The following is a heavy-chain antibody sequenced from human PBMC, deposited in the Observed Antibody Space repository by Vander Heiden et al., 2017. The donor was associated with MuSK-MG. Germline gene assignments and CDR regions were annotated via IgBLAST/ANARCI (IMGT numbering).Heavy chain of an antibody. CDR1: GDSISSSSSC. V-gene: IGHV4-39*01. J-gene: IGHJ5*02. Sequence: QQQLQESGPGLVKPSETLSLTCTVSGDSISSSSSCWGWIRQPPGMGLEWIGCILYSGTTYYNAALKSRVTISVDTSKNKFSLKLVSVTAADTAVYYFAKYSTSAGWFDPWGQGTLVTVYS. CDR3: AKYSTSAGWFDP. CDR2: ILYSGTT. D-gene: IGHD6-6*01.